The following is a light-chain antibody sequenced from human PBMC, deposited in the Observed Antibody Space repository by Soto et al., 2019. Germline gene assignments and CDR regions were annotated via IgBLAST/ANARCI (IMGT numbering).Light chain of an antibody. CDR2: DAS. J-gene: IGKJ2*01. Sequence: EAVMTQSPAPLSVSPGERVTLSCRASQSINSNLAWYQQRPGQAPRVLIYDASTRATAVPARFSGSGSGTEVTLTISSLQSEDFAVYYCQQYNNWPPDYTFGQGTKLEIK. CDR1: QSINSN. V-gene: IGKV3-15*01. CDR3: QQYNNWPPDYT.